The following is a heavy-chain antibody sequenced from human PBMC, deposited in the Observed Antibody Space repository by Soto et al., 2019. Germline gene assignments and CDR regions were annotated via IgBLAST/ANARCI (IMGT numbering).Heavy chain of an antibody. D-gene: IGHD2-21*02. CDR3: ARDGYCGGDCNLNGMDV. Sequence: EVQLLESGGGLVQPGGSLRLSCAASGFTFSSYAMSWVRQAPGKGLEWVSAISGSGGSTYYADSMKGRFTISRDNSKKTLYLQMTSLRAEDTAVYYCARDGYCGGDCNLNGMDVWGQGTTVTVSS. CDR1: GFTFSSYA. J-gene: IGHJ6*02. V-gene: IGHV3-23*01. CDR2: ISGSGGST.